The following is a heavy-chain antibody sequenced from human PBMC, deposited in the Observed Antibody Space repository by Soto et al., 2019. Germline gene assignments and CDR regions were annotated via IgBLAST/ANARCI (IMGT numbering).Heavy chain of an antibody. D-gene: IGHD3-10*01. V-gene: IGHV3-48*03. Sequence: EVQLVESGGGLVQPGGSVRLSCAASGFTFSSYDMNWVRQAPGKGLEWISRINTSGGSVYYADSVRGRFTISRDNAKNSLYLQINSLTSADTAVYYCVRDNGAMDVCGQGTTVTVSS. CDR3: VRDNGAMDV. CDR1: GFTFSSYD. J-gene: IGHJ6*02. CDR2: INTSGGSV.